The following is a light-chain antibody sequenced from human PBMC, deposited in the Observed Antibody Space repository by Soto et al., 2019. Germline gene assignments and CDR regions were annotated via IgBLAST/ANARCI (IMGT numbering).Light chain of an antibody. Sequence: QSALTQPASVSGSPGQSITISCTGPGSDIGGYNYVSWYQQHPGNAPKVMIYEVSNRPSGVSNRFSASKSGNTASLTISGLQAEDEAEYYCTSYTSSSSVVFGGATKLTVL. CDR2: EVS. CDR3: TSYTSSSSVV. J-gene: IGLJ2*01. V-gene: IGLV2-14*01. CDR1: GSDIGGYNY.